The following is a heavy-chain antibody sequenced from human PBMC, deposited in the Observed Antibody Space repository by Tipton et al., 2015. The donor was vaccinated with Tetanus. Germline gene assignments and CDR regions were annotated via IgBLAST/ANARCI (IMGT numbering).Heavy chain of an antibody. CDR1: GFTFSNYW. CDR2: VNTDGSEE. V-gene: IGHV3-7*03. J-gene: IGHJ4*02. D-gene: IGHD6-19*01. Sequence: SLRLSCAVSGFTFSNYWMNWVRQAPGKGLEWVASVNTDGSEEYYLDSVRGRFTISRDNARNSLSLQMISLRVEDTAVYYCVRDGGSSGWLAYWGQGTLVTVSS. CDR3: VRDGGSSGWLAY.